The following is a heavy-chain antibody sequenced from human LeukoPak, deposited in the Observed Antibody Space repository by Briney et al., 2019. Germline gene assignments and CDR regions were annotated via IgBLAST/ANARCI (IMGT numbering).Heavy chain of an antibody. CDR3: ASLDTAKQPLANH. CDR1: GFTFSSYW. Sequence: GGSLRLSCAAPGFTFSSYWMSWVRQAPGKGPEWVANIREERGQEYYVDSVKGRFTISKNSAKNSLYLHMNTLRVEDTAMYYCASLDTAKQPLANHWGQGTLVTVSS. D-gene: IGHD5-18*01. CDR2: IREERGQE. V-gene: IGHV3-7*03. J-gene: IGHJ5*02.